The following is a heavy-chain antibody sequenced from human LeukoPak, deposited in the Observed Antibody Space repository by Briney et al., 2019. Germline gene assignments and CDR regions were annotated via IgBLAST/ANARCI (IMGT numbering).Heavy chain of an antibody. CDR2: IYTSGST. Sequence: PSETLSLTCTVSGXSISIYYWSWLRQPAGKGLEWIGRIYTSGSTSYNPSLKSRVTTSVDTSKNQFSLKLSSVTAADTAVYYCARDEGYSYGRNWFDPWGQGTLVTVSS. D-gene: IGHD5-18*01. CDR1: GXSISIYY. J-gene: IGHJ5*02. CDR3: ARDEGYSYGRNWFDP. V-gene: IGHV4-4*07.